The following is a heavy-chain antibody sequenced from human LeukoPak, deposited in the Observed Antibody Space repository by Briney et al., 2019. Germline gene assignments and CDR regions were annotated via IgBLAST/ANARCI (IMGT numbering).Heavy chain of an antibody. J-gene: IGHJ4*02. CDR3: AYGSGSFDY. Sequence: GGSLRLSCAASGFTFSSYAMGWVRQAPGKGLEWVSAIRGSGGSSYYADSVKGRFTISRDNSKNTLYLQMNSLRAEDTALYYCAYGSGSFDYWGQGTLVTVSS. CDR1: GFTFSSYA. D-gene: IGHD3-10*01. V-gene: IGHV3-23*01. CDR2: IRGSGGSS.